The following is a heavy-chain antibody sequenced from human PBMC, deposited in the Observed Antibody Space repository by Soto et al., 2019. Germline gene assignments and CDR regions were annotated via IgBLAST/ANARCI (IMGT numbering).Heavy chain of an antibody. D-gene: IGHD3-3*01. J-gene: IGHJ6*02. Sequence: QVQLVQSGAEVKKPGSSVKVSCKASGGTFSSYAISWVRQAPGQGLEWMGGMIPIFGTANYAQKFQGRVTITADESTSTAYMELSSLRSEDTAVYYCARGEHKLLFLEWLSKQYYYGMDVWGQGTTVTVSS. CDR2: MIPIFGTA. V-gene: IGHV1-69*12. CDR3: ARGEHKLLFLEWLSKQYYYGMDV. CDR1: GGTFSSYA.